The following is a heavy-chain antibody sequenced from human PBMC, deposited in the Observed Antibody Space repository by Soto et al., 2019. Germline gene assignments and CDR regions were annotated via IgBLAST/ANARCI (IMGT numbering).Heavy chain of an antibody. Sequence: ASVKVSCKASGDTFTAYYIHWVRQAPGQGLEWMGIINPSGGTTRNAQKFQGRITMTRDTSTATVYMELSSLTSEDTAVYYCARGGSGKWGYYFDFWGQGTLVTVS. V-gene: IGHV1-46*01. CDR2: INPSGGTT. J-gene: IGHJ4*02. CDR1: GDTFTAYY. CDR3: ARGGSGKWGYYFDF. D-gene: IGHD2-15*01.